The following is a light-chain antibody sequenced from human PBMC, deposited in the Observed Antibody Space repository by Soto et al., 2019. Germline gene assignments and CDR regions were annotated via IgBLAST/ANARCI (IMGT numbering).Light chain of an antibody. J-gene: IGLJ1*01. CDR3: SSYAGSKRYV. CDR2: EVT. CDR1: NSDVGGYNY. V-gene: IGLV2-8*01. Sequence: QSALTQPPSASGSPGQSVTISCTGTNSDVGGYNYVSWYQQYPGKAPKLIIYEVTERPSGVPDRFSRSKSGNTAALTVSVLQTAYEADYYCSSYAGSKRYVFGTGTKLTVL.